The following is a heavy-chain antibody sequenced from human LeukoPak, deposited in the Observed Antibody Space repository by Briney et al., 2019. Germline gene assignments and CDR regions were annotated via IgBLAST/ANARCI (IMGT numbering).Heavy chain of an antibody. J-gene: IGHJ5*02. D-gene: IGHD6-13*01. Sequence: GGCLRLSCAASGFTFDTYSMNWVRQAPGKGLEWVSHITSTGTIHYADSVKGRFTISRDNAKNSLYLQMNSLRAEDTAVYYCASGSSSWYNWFDPWGQGTLVTVSS. CDR1: GFTFDTYS. CDR3: ASGSSSWYNWFDP. V-gene: IGHV3-48*04. CDR2: ITSTGTI.